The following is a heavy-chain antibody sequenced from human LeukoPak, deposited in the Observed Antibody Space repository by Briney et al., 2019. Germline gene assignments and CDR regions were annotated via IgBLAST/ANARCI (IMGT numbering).Heavy chain of an antibody. V-gene: IGHV1-18*01. J-gene: IGHJ5*02. CDR2: ISAYNGNT. CDR1: GYTFTSYG. Sequence: ASVKVSCKASGYTFTSYGISWVRQAPGQGLEWMGWISAYNGNTNYAQKLQGRVTMTTDTSTSTAYMELRSLRSDDTAVYYCARGYRIAVAGTPGWFDPWGQGTLVTVSS. CDR3: ARGYRIAVAGTPGWFDP. D-gene: IGHD6-19*01.